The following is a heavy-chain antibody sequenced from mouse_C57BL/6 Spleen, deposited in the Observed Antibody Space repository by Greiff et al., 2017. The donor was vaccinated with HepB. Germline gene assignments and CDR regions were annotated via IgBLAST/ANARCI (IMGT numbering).Heavy chain of an antibody. CDR1: GYTFTSYW. Sequence: QVQLKQPGAELVMPGASVKLSCKASGYTFTSYWMHWVKQRPGQGLEWIGEIDPSDSYTNYNQKFKGKSTLTVDKSSSTAYMQLSSLTSEDSAVYYCARRAITTVVAYYFDYWGQGTTLTVSS. J-gene: IGHJ2*01. V-gene: IGHV1-69*01. D-gene: IGHD1-1*01. CDR2: IDPSDSYT. CDR3: ARRAITTVVAYYFDY.